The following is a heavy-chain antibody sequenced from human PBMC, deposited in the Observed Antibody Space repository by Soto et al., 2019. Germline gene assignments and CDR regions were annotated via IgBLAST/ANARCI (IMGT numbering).Heavy chain of an antibody. J-gene: IGHJ4*02. CDR3: AKQFNGWSDYFDQ. CDR2: ISYEGSTT. V-gene: IGHV3-30-3*02. CDR1: GFTFSTNA. D-gene: IGHD6-19*01. Sequence: QVQLVESGGGVVQPGRSLRLSCAASGFTFSTNAMHWVRQAPGKGLEWVAVISYEGSTTYYADSVKGRFTISRDNSKNTLYLQMNSLRAEDTAVYYSAKQFNGWSDYFDQWRQGTLVTVSS.